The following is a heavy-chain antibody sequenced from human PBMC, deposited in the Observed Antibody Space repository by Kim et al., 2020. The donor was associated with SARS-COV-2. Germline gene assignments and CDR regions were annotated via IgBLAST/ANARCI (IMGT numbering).Heavy chain of an antibody. J-gene: IGHJ4*02. Sequence: YNPSLKSRVTISVDTSKNQFSLKLNSVTAADTAVYYCAKSVRAVAGLFDYWGQGTLVTVSS. CDR3: AKSVRAVAGLFDY. V-gene: IGHV4-59*01. D-gene: IGHD6-19*01.